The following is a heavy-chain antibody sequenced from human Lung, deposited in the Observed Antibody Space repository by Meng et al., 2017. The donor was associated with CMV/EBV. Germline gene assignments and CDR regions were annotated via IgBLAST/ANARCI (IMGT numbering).Heavy chain of an antibody. V-gene: IGHV3-48*03. Sequence: SRAASQFPFSRYDMHGVRQAPGKGLEWIANIDSPGTTVYYADSVTGRFTISRDNAKNLLFLQMNSLRVDDTAVYYCARGSGSDYFGAFDVWGPGTMXTVSS. CDR3: ARGSGSDYFGAFDV. J-gene: IGHJ3*01. CDR2: IDSPGTTV. CDR1: QFPFSRYD. D-gene: IGHD1-26*01.